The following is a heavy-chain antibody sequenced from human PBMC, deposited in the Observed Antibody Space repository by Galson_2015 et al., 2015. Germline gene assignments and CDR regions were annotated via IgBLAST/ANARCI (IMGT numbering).Heavy chain of an antibody. CDR2: IYWDDDK. Sequence: PALVKPTQTLTLTCTFSGFSLSTSGVGVGWIRQPPGKALEWLALIYWDDDKRYSPSLKSRLTITKDTSKNRVVLTMTNMDPVDTATYYCAPAGYGDYGSAFDIWGQGTMVAVSS. CDR3: APAGYGDYGSAFDI. D-gene: IGHD4-17*01. CDR1: GFSLSTSGVG. J-gene: IGHJ3*02. V-gene: IGHV2-5*02.